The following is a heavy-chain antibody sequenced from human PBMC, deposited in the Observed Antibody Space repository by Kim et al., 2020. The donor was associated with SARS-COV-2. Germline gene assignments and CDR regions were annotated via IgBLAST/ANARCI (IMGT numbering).Heavy chain of an antibody. V-gene: IGHV1-69*13. CDR2: IIPIFGTA. D-gene: IGHD3-22*01. CDR1: GGTFSSYA. J-gene: IGHJ4*02. Sequence: SVKVSCKASGGTFSSYAISWVRQAPGQGLEWMGGIIPIFGTANYAQKFQGRVTITADESTSTAYMELSSLRSEDTAVYYCARHYDSSGYYEYYFDYWGQGTLVTVSS. CDR3: ARHYDSSGYYEYYFDY.